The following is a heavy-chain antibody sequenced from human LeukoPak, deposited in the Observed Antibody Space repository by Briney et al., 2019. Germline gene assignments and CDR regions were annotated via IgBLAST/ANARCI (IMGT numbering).Heavy chain of an antibody. CDR3: ARELLKSSLQYYYGSGSSGY. CDR1: GYTFTGYY. J-gene: IGHJ4*02. Sequence: ASVKVSCKASGYTFTGYYMHWVRHAPGQGLEWMGWINPNSGGTNYAQKFQGRVTMTRDTSISTAYMELSRLRSDDTAVYYCARELLKSSLQYYYGSGSSGYWGQGTLVTVSS. V-gene: IGHV1-2*02. CDR2: INPNSGGT. D-gene: IGHD3-10*01.